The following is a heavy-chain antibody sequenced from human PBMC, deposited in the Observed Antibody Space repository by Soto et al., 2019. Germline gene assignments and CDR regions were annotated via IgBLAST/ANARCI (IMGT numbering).Heavy chain of an antibody. CDR1: GYTFTTYY. D-gene: IGHD2-21*01. CDR3: ARGNLYGDPLSSLDFDY. J-gene: IGHJ4*02. CDR2: INPRGAST. Sequence: GASVKVSCKASGYTFTTYYMHWVRQAPGQGLEWMGIINPRGASTSFAQKFQGRVTMTRDTSTSTVYMELSSLRSEDTAVYYCARGNLYGDPLSSLDFDYWGQGTLVTVSS. V-gene: IGHV1-46*03.